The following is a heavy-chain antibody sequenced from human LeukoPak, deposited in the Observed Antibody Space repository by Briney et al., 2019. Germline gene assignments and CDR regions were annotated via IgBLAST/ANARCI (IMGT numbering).Heavy chain of an antibody. CDR2: IWFDGRDQ. J-gene: IGHJ5*02. Sequence: GGSLRLSCEATGFTFSKYGMQWVRQAPGKGVEWVALIWFDGRDQDYAESVKGRFTISRDNSNNTLYLQMDSLRVDDTAIYYCARDVRRNRRGFDAWGQGTLVTVSS. V-gene: IGHV3-33*01. CDR3: ARDVRRNRRGFDA. D-gene: IGHD3-10*01. CDR1: GFTFSKYG.